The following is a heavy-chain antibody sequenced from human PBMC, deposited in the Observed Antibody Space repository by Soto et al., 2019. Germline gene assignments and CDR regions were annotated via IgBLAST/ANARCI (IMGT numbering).Heavy chain of an antibody. CDR2: IYFSGST. J-gene: IGHJ4*02. Sequence: SETLSLTCTVSGGSISSSSYYWAWIRQPPEKRLEWIGSIYFSGSTYYNPSLKSQISISVDMSKNQFSLNLTSVTAADTVFYYCARHGLTAYMVYYFDFWGQGTLVTVSS. CDR1: GGSISSSSYY. D-gene: IGHD3-16*01. CDR3: ARHGLTAYMVYYFDF. V-gene: IGHV4-39*01.